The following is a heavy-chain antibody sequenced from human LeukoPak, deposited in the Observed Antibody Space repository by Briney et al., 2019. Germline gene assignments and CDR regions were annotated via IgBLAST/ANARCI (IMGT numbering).Heavy chain of an antibody. D-gene: IGHD2-15*01. CDR2: ISSRSTYI. CDR1: GFTFSSYA. Sequence: GGSLRLSCAASGFTFSSYAMSWVRQAPGKGLEWVSSISSRSTYIYYAGSVKGRFTISRDDAKNSLYLQMNSLRAEDTAVYYCASEVMIAALNYWGQGTLVTVSS. J-gene: IGHJ4*02. V-gene: IGHV3-21*01. CDR3: ASEVMIAALNY.